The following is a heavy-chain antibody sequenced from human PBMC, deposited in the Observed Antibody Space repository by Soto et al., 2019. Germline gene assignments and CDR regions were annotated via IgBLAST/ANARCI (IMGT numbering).Heavy chain of an antibody. J-gene: IGHJ6*02. V-gene: IGHV3-49*04. CDR3: TRKVVYYSGMDV. D-gene: IGHD2-15*01. Sequence: SLRLSCTASGFTFGDCAMSWVRQAPGKGLEWVGFIRSKAYGGTTEYAASVKGRFTISRDDSKSIAYLQMNSLKTEDTAGYDCTRKVVYYSGMDVWGQATTAPVSS. CDR2: IRSKAYGGTT. CDR1: GFTFGDCA.